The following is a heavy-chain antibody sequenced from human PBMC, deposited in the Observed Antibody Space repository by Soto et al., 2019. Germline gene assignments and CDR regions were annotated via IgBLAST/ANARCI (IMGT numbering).Heavy chain of an antibody. V-gene: IGHV1-69*13. J-gene: IGHJ6*02. CDR2: IITFFGAA. CDR3: TRGGKERFRGSGMDV. Sequence: ASVKVSCKASGGRFNTYAINWVRQAPGQGLEWLGGIITFFGAAMYAQKFQGRVTITADEFTTTAYMELSSLRSEDTAVYYCTRGGKERFRGSGMDVWGQGTTVTVS. D-gene: IGHD1-1*01. CDR1: GGRFNTYA.